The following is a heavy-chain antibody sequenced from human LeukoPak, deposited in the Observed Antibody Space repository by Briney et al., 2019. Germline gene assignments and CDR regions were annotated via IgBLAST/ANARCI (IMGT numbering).Heavy chain of an antibody. V-gene: IGHV1-18*01. Sequence: ASVKVSCKASGYTFTSYGISWVRQAPGQGLEWMGWISAYNGNTNYAQKLQGRVAMTTDTSTSTAYMELRSLRSDDTAVYYCARIHDYYGSESYYNANNDYDYWGQGTLVTVSS. CDR3: ARIHDYYGSESYYNANNDYDY. CDR1: GYTFTSYG. J-gene: IGHJ4*02. CDR2: ISAYNGNT. D-gene: IGHD3-10*01.